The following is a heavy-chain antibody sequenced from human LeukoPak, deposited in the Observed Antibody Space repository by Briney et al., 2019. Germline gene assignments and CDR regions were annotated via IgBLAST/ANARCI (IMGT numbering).Heavy chain of an antibody. CDR2: ITWNSGSI. J-gene: IGHJ4*02. Sequence: AGGSLRLSCAASGFTFSSYAMHWVRHVPGKGLEWVSGITWNSGSIGYADSVKGRFTISRDNAKNSLYLQMNSLRAEDTALYYCAKDFYTSSWGSSFNYWGQGTLVTVSS. CDR1: GFTFSSYA. CDR3: AKDFYTSSWGSSFNY. D-gene: IGHD6-13*01. V-gene: IGHV3-9*01.